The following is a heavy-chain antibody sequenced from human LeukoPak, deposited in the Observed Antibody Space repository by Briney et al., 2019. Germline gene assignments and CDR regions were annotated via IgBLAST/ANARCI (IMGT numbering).Heavy chain of an antibody. CDR2: INSDGSST. V-gene: IGHV3-74*01. Sequence: PGGSLRLSCAASGFTFSSYAMSWVRQAPGKGLEWVSRINSDGSSTSYADSVKGRFTISRDNAKNTLYLQMNSLRAEDTAVYYCARDLGGQYDYWGQGTLVTVSS. J-gene: IGHJ4*02. D-gene: IGHD3-16*01. CDR1: GFTFSSYA. CDR3: ARDLGGQYDY.